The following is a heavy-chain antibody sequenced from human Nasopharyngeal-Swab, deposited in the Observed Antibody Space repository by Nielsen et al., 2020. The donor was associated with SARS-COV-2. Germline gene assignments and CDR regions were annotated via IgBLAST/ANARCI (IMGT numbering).Heavy chain of an antibody. J-gene: IGHJ4*02. D-gene: IGHD1-14*01. CDR2: ISSSSSNI. Sequence: VRQAPGKGPEWVSSISSSSSNIYYADSVKGRFTISRDNAKNSLYLQMNSLRAEDTAVYYCARDGEPELYYFDYWGQGTLVTVSS. CDR3: ARDGEPELYYFDY. V-gene: IGHV3-21*01.